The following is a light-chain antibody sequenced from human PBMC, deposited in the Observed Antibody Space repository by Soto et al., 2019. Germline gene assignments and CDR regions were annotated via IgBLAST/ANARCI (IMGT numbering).Light chain of an antibody. CDR3: KHYYNWRPR. Sequence: EIEMTQSPATLSVSPGEEATLSCRASQSVSSNLAWYQQKPGQAPRLLIYDASTRATGIQARFSGSGSGTEFTLTIRRLLSEDFAVYYCKHYYNWRPRFGQGTKVDIK. J-gene: IGKJ1*01. CDR2: DAS. CDR1: QSVSSN. V-gene: IGKV3-15*01.